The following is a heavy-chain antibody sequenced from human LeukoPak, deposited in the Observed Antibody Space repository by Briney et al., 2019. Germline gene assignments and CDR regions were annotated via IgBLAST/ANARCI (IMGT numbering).Heavy chain of an antibody. Sequence: SQTLSLTCAISGDSVSSSSAAWHWIRPSPSRGLEWLGRTYYRSKWYNDYAVSVKSRITINPDTSKNQFSLQLNSVTPEDTAVYYCARSSVAGWFDPWGQGTLVTVSS. J-gene: IGHJ5*02. V-gene: IGHV6-1*01. D-gene: IGHD6-19*01. CDR1: GDSVSSSSAA. CDR3: ARSSVAGWFDP. CDR2: TYYRSKWYN.